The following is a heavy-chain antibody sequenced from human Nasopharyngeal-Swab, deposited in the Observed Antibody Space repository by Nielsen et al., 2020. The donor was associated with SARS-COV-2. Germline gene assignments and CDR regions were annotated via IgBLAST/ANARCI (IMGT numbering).Heavy chain of an antibody. D-gene: IGHD3-10*01. Sequence: GESLRLSCAASGFTFSTYWMSWVRQAPGKGLEWVANINQDGSEIYYVDSVKGRFTISRDNAKNSLYLQMNSLRAEDTAVYYCARDPGYHYGSGRIYYFDYWGQGTLVTVSS. CDR2: INQDGSEI. CDR1: GFTFSTYW. J-gene: IGHJ4*02. V-gene: IGHV3-7*01. CDR3: ARDPGYHYGSGRIYYFDY.